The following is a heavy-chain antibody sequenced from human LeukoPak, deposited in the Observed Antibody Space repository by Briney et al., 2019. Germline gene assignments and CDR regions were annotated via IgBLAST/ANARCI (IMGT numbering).Heavy chain of an antibody. V-gene: IGHV7-4-1*02. J-gene: IGHJ5*02. CDR1: GYIFTNYG. CDR2: INTNSGIP. Sequence: GASVKVSCKASGYIFTNYGINWVRQAPGQGLEWMGWINTNSGIPTYAQGFTGRFVFSLDISVRTAYLQISSLKAEDTAIYYCARDSKSPPDGFDPWGQGTLVTVSS. CDR3: ARDSKSPPDGFDP.